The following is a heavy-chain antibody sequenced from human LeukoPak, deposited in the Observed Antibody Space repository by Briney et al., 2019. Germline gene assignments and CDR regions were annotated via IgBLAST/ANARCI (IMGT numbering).Heavy chain of an antibody. CDR3: ARDGDILTGYYLDY. CDR1: GYTFTSYA. J-gene: IGHJ4*02. CDR2: INAGNGNT. V-gene: IGHV1-3*01. D-gene: IGHD3-9*01. Sequence: ASVKVSCKASGYTFTSYAMHWVRQAPGQRLEWMGWINAGNGNTKYSQKFQGRVTITRDTSASTAYMELSSLRSEDTAVYYCARDGDILTGYYLDYWGQGTLVTVSS.